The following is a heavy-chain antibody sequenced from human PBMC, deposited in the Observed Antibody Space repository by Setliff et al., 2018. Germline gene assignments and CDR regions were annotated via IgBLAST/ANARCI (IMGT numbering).Heavy chain of an antibody. J-gene: IGHJ1*01. CDR2: ISYSGIT. CDR3: VREGYSEYFQD. CDR1: GASVSNHY. D-gene: IGHD1-1*01. Sequence: SETLSLTCNVSGASVSNHYWDWIRQPPGKGLEWIGFISYSGITTYNVSLKSRVSISVDTSKNQLSLTLSSVTAADTAVYYCVREGYSEYFQDWGRGTLVTVSS. V-gene: IGHV4-59*02.